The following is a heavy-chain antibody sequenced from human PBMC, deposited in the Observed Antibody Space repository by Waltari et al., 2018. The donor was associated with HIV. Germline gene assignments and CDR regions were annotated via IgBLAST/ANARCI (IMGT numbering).Heavy chain of an antibody. J-gene: IGHJ4*02. CDR1: GGSFSYHH. Sequence: QVLLQQWGSALLKPSETLSLTCAVYGGSFSYHHWSWIRQSPGKRLEWIGEIDDSGSPTSNPLLKSRISRACAKSKRKFSMKLTFVTVADTAIDFGARTPEKTAFASVEWAWQQILTRYFVDYWSQGTGVTVSS. D-gene: IGHD3-10*01. V-gene: IGHV4-34*01. CDR3: ARTPEKTAFASVEWAWQQILTRYFVDY. CDR2: IDDSGSP.